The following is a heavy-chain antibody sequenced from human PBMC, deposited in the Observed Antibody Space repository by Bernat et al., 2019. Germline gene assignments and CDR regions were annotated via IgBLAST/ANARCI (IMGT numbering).Heavy chain of an antibody. Sequence: QVQLVQSGAEVKKPGASVKVSCKASGYTFTGYYMHWVRQAPGQGLEWMGWINPNSGGTNYAQKFQGWVTMTRDTSISTAYMELSRLRSDDTAVHYCARSILSVDARLDYWGQGTLVTVSS. D-gene: IGHD2-8*01. V-gene: IGHV1-2*04. CDR2: INPNSGGT. CDR1: GYTFTGYY. CDR3: ARSILSVDARLDY. J-gene: IGHJ4*02.